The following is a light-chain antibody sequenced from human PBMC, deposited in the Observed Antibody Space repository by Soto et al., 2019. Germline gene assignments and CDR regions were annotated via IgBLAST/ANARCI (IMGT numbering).Light chain of an antibody. J-gene: IGLJ2*01. CDR3: SSYSTSSTLLL. Sequence: QSALTQPASVSGSPGQSITISCTGSSSDIGAYNYVSWYQEHPGKAPKLMIYDVNNRPSGVSNRFSGSKSGNRASLTISGLQAEDEADYYCSSYSTSSTLLLFGGGTKLTVL. CDR2: DVN. V-gene: IGLV2-14*03. CDR1: SSDIGAYNY.